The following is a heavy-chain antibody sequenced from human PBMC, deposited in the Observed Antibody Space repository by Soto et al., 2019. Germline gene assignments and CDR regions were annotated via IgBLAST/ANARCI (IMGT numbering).Heavy chain of an antibody. CDR2: ISYDGSNK. V-gene: IGHV3-30*18. J-gene: IGHJ6*02. CDR1: GCTFISYG. Sequence: PGLSMRLPRAAAGCTFISYGRHWISKAPDKKLEWVAVISYDGSNKYYADSVKGRFTISRDNSKNTLYLQMNSLRAEDTAVYYFAKSIAAAGDYYYSYGRDVWCQGPTVTVS. D-gene: IGHD6-13*01. CDR3: AKSIAAAGDYYYSYGRDV.